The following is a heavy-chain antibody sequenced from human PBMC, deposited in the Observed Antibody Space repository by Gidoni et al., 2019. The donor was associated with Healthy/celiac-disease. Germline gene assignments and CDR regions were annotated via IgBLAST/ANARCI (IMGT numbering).Heavy chain of an antibody. Sequence: EVQLVESGGGLVKPGGSLRLSCAASGFTFSNAWMSWVRQAPGKGLEWVGRIKSKTDGGTTDYAAPVKGRFTISRDDSKNTLYLQMNSLKTEDTAVYYCTTGPIVLMVYYFDYWGQGTLVTVSS. J-gene: IGHJ4*02. V-gene: IGHV3-15*01. D-gene: IGHD2-8*01. CDR2: IKSKTDGGTT. CDR1: GFTFSNAW. CDR3: TTGPIVLMVYYFDY.